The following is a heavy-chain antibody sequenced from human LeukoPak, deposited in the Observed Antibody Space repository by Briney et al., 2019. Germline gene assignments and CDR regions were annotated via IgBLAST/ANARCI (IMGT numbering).Heavy chain of an antibody. CDR2: IYYSGST. D-gene: IGHD3-3*01. CDR3: ARGVTIFGVASGPFDY. V-gene: IGHV4-31*03. CDR1: GGSISSGGYY. Sequence: SQTLSVTCTVSGGSISSGGYYWSWIRQHPGKGLEWIGYIYYSGSTYYNPSLKSRVTISVDTSKNQFSLKLSSVTAADTAVYYCARGVTIFGVASGPFDYWGQGTLVTVSS. J-gene: IGHJ4*02.